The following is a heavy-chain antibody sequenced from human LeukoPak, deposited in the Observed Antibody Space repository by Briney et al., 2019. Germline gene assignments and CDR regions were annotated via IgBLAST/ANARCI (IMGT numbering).Heavy chain of an antibody. D-gene: IGHD3-3*01. CDR1: GFTFSSYW. Sequence: GGSLRLSCAASGFTFSSYWMSWVRQAPGKGLEWGANIKQDGSEKYYVDSVKGRFTISRDNAKNSLYLQMNSLRAEDTAVYYCAREGRKYDFWSAYSMYYFDYWGQGTLVTVSS. CDR3: AREGRKYDFWSAYSMYYFDY. J-gene: IGHJ4*02. CDR2: IKQDGSEK. V-gene: IGHV3-7*01.